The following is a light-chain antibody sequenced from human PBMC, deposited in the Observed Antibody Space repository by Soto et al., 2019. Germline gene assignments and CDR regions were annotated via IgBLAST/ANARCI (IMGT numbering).Light chain of an antibody. Sequence: QSVLTQPASVSGSPGQSITISCTGTTSDVGGYDYVSWYQHHAGKGPKLLLFEVSNRPSGVSTRFSGSKSGNTASLTISGLQAEDEADYYCASYRSNGDLDIFGTGIKVT. CDR3: ASYRSNGDLDI. CDR1: TSDVGGYDY. J-gene: IGLJ1*01. V-gene: IGLV2-14*01. CDR2: EVS.